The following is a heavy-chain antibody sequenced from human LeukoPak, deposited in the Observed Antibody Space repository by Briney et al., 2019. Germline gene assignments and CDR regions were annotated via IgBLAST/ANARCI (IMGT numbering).Heavy chain of an antibody. V-gene: IGHV3-48*01. CDR3: ARGIVVVPAAAFDI. CDR2: ISSSSSTI. D-gene: IGHD2-2*01. CDR1: GFTFSSYS. J-gene: IGHJ3*02. Sequence: PGGSLRLSCAASGFTFSSYSMNWVRQAPGKGLEWVSYISSSSSTIYYADSVKGRFTISRDNAKNSLYLQMNSLRAEDTAVYYCARGIVVVPAAAFDIWGQGTMVTVSS.